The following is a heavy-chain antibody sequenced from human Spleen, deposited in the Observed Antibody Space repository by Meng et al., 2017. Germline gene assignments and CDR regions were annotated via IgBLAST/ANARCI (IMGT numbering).Heavy chain of an antibody. V-gene: IGHV4-34*01. J-gene: IGHJ5*02. CDR2: INHSGST. Sequence: QLQRWGAGLLTPSETLSPTWAVYGGSFSGYYWSWIRQPPGKGLEWIGEINHSGSTNYNPSLKSRVTISVDTSKNQFSLKLSSVTAADTAVYYCARATAAAAKGRWFDPWGQGTLVTVSS. CDR1: GGSFSGYY. D-gene: IGHD6-13*01. CDR3: ARATAAAAKGRWFDP.